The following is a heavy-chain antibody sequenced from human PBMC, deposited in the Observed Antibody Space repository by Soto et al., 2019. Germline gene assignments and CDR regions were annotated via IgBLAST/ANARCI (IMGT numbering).Heavy chain of an antibody. CDR2: IGAGGDT. CDR1: GFPFSSYD. CDR3: AREGNILTGSDAFDI. J-gene: IGHJ3*02. D-gene: IGHD3-9*01. V-gene: IGHV3-13*01. Sequence: PGGFLRLSCAASGFPFSSYDFHWVRQASGKGLDWVSAIGAGGDTYYLDSVKGRFTISRENAKSSLYLQMNSLRAEDTAVYYCAREGNILTGSDAFDIWGQGTMVTVSS.